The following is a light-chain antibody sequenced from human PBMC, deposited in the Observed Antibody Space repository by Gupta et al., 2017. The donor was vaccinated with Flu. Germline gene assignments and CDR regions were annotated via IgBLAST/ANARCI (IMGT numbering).Light chain of an antibody. CDR1: CANVGSDY. J-gene: IGLJ2*01. CDR3: AAVDDGEGRSL. V-gene: IGLV1-47*02. CDR2: GNN. Sequence: MATNTCMGSCANVGSDYFDWYHHLTETAPNLLIYGNNQRRAVVPDRFSASRSGTSASLANSGLQAEDEGVYYCAAVDDGEGRSLFGGGTRLRVL.